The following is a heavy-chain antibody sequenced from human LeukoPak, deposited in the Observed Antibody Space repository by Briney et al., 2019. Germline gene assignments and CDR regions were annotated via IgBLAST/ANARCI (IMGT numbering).Heavy chain of an antibody. CDR1: AFTFSSYA. V-gene: IGHV3-23*01. Sequence: GGSLRLSCAASAFTFSSYAMIWFRQAPGKGLEWVSGISGSGIGGRTHYADSVKGRFTISRDNSKNTLYLQMNRLRVEDTAVYYCAKGRGQGFDYWGQGTLVTVSS. CDR2: ISGSGIGGRT. J-gene: IGHJ4*02. D-gene: IGHD3-10*01. CDR3: AKGRGQGFDY.